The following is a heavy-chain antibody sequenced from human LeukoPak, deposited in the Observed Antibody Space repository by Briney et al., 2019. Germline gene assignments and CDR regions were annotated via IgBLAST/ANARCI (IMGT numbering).Heavy chain of an antibody. V-gene: IGHV3-23*01. CDR1: GFAFSTFA. Sequence: GGSLRLSCEASGFAFSTFAMIWVRQPPGKGLEWVSSIFPSGGEIHYADSVRGRFTISRDNSKSTLSLQMNSLRAEDTAIYYCATYRQVLLPFESWGQGTLVTVSS. J-gene: IGHJ4*02. CDR3: ATYRQVLLPFES. CDR2: IFPSGGEI. D-gene: IGHD2-8*02.